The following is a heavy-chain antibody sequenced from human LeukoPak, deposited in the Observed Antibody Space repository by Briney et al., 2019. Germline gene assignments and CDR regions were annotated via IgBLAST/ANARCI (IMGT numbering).Heavy chain of an antibody. CDR1: GYTFTEYY. V-gene: IGHV1-2*02. CDR3: ARQPGVRASSPNDY. Sequence: ASVKVSCKASGYTFTEYYMHWVRQAPGQGLEWVGWINPNGGGTHYAQKFQGRVTVTRDTAISTTYMELSSLTSDDTAVYYCARQPGVRASSPNDYWGQGTLVTVSS. CDR2: INPNGGGT. D-gene: IGHD6-13*01. J-gene: IGHJ4*02.